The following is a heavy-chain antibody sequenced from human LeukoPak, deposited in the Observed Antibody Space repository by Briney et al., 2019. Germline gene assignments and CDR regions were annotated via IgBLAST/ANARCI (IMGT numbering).Heavy chain of an antibody. D-gene: IGHD6-19*01. CDR3: AKRDRMYTSGSYYFDY. CDR1: GFTFSSYG. Sequence: GGSLRLSCAAPGFTFSSYGMHWVRQAPGKGLEWVAVIWYDGSNKYYADSVKGRFTISRDNSKNTLYLQMNSLRAEDTAVYYCAKRDRMYTSGSYYFDYWGQGTLVTVSS. J-gene: IGHJ4*02. CDR2: IWYDGSNK. V-gene: IGHV3-30*02.